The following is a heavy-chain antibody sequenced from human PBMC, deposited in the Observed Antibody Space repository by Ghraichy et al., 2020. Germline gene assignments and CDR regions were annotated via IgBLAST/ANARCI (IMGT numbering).Heavy chain of an antibody. J-gene: IGHJ4*02. CDR3: AKGGRNYISLFDY. Sequence: GGSLRLSCEASGFTFSSYAMSWVRQAPGKGLEWVSAISGSGGSTYYADSVKGRFTISRDNSKNTLYLQMNSLRAEDTAVYYCAKGGRNYISLFDYWGQGTLVTVSS. D-gene: IGHD1-7*01. CDR1: GFTFSSYA. CDR2: ISGSGGST. V-gene: IGHV3-23*01.